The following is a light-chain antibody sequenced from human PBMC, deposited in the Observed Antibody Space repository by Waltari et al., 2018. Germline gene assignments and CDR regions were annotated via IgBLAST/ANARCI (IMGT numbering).Light chain of an antibody. CDR3: QQRSTWPSIT. Sequence: EIVLTQSLATLSLSPRDRGTLSCRASQSVNTNVAWYQQRPGQAPRLLIYDASNRATGIPARFSGSGSGTDFTLTISSLEREDFAVYYCQQRSTWPSITFGQGTRLEIK. V-gene: IGKV3-11*01. CDR1: QSVNTN. J-gene: IGKJ5*01. CDR2: DAS.